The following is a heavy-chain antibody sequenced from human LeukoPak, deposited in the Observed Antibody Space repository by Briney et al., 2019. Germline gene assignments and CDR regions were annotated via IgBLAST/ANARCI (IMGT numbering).Heavy chain of an antibody. CDR1: GFTFSSYA. D-gene: IGHD6-19*01. V-gene: IGHV3-23*01. CDR2: VGASGGDT. CDR3: AKECLGSGPSYFDC. J-gene: IGHJ4*02. Sequence: GGSLRLSCAASGFTFSSYAMSWVRQAPGRGLEWVSAVGASGGDTYYADSVKGRFSISRDNSKNTLYLQMSVLRAEDTAVYYCAKECLGSGPSYFDCWGQGTLVTVST.